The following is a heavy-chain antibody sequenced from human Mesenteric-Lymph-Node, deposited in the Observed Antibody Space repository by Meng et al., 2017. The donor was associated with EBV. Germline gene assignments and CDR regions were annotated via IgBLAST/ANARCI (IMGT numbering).Heavy chain of an antibody. CDR2: ISTYNGNT. V-gene: IGHV1-18*01. CDR1: GYTFTGYG. Sequence: QVQVGQSGAGVKKPGASVKVSCKASGYTFTGYGINWVRQAPGQGLEWMGYISTYNGNTNYAQKLQGRLTMTTDTSTSTAYMELTSLTSDDTAVYYCARGNGATTWGQGTLVTVSS. J-gene: IGHJ5*02. D-gene: IGHD5-24*01. CDR3: ARGNGATT.